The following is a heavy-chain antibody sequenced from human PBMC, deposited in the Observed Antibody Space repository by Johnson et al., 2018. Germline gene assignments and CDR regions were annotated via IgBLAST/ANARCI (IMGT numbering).Heavy chain of an antibody. CDR2: ISGSGGST. V-gene: IGHV3-23*04. CDR3: ARDTITIFGNAFDI. Sequence: EVQLVESGGGLVQPGGSLRLSCAASGFTFSTYAMSWVRQAPGKGLEWVSVISGSGGSTNYEDSVKGRFTISRDNSKNTLSLQMNSLRAEETAVYYYARDTITIFGNAFDIWGQGTMVTVSS. J-gene: IGHJ3*02. CDR1: GFTFSTYA. D-gene: IGHD3-3*01.